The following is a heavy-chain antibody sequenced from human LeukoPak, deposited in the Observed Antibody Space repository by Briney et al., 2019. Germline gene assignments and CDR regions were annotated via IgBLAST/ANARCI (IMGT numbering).Heavy chain of an antibody. V-gene: IGHV3-23*01. CDR1: GFTFSNYA. CDR2: ITGSGGNT. Sequence: GSLRLSCAVSGFTFSNYAMSWVRQARGKGVDWVSAITGSGGNTYYADSVKGRFTISRDNSKNTLNLQMNSRMPEDTAVYYCAKWGDYDGLTGYYVSDYWGQGALVTVSS. D-gene: IGHD3-9*01. J-gene: IGHJ4*02. CDR3: AKWGDYDGLTGYYVSDY.